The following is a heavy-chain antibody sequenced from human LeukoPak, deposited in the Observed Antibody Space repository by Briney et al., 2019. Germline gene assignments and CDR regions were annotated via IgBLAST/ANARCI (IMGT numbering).Heavy chain of an antibody. J-gene: IGHJ4*02. Sequence: GGSLRLSCAASGFTFSTYSFNWVRQAPGKGLEWVSSISSSIIYIYYADSVKGRFTISRDNAKNSLYLQMNSLRAEDTAVYCCARGGQGNWPTPFDYWGQGTLVTVSS. CDR2: ISSSIIYI. V-gene: IGHV3-21*01. CDR3: ARGGQGNWPTPFDY. CDR1: GFTFSTYS. D-gene: IGHD1-1*01.